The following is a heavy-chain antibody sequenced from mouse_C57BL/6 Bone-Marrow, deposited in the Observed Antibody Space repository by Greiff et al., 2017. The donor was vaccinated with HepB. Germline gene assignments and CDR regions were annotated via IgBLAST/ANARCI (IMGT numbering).Heavy chain of an antibody. CDR2: IDPENGDT. J-gene: IGHJ4*01. CDR3: TTSYYYGSSLYAMDY. Sequence: EVQLQQSELVRPGASVKLSCTASGFNIKDDYMHWVKQRPEQGLEWIGWIDPENGDTEYASKFQGKATITADTSSNTAYLQLSSLTSEDTAVYYCTTSYYYGSSLYAMDYWGQGTSVTVSS. V-gene: IGHV14-4*01. D-gene: IGHD1-1*01. CDR1: GFNIKDDY.